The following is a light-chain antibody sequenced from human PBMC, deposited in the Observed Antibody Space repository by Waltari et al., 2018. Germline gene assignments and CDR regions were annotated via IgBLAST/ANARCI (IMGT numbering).Light chain of an antibody. V-gene: IGLV3-25*03. CDR2: KDT. CDR1: PFQTQH. CDR3: QSADSSERWV. Sequence: SYDPTQPAPVSVPPGQTARITCPGGPFQTQHACWYQKKPGQAPVLTIYKDTERPSGSPERFSGCTSGTTVTLTITGVLAEDEAQYYCQSADSSERWVFGGGTRLTVL. J-gene: IGLJ3*02.